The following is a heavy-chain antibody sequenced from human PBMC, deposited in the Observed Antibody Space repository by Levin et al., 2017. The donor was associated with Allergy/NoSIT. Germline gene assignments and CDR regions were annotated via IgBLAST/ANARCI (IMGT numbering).Heavy chain of an antibody. CDR2: IYHSGST. Sequence: SETLSLTCAVSGGSISSGGYSWSWIRQPPGKGLEWIGYIYHSGSTYYNPSLKSRVTISVDRSKNQFSLKLSSVTAADTAVYYCARGTSPGNYDYWGQGTLVTVSS. D-gene: IGHD2-2*01. J-gene: IGHJ4*02. CDR1: GGSISSGGYS. V-gene: IGHV4-30-2*01. CDR3: ARGTSPGNYDY.